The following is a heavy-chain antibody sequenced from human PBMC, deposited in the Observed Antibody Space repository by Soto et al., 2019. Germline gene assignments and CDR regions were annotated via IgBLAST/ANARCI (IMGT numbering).Heavy chain of an antibody. CDR2: IYPGDSDT. D-gene: IGHD3-22*01. CDR1: VYSFTSYL. J-gene: IGHJ3*02. Sequence: PXESLKISCKGSVYSFTSYLLVWVRQMPGKGLEWMGIIYPGDSDTRYSPSFQGQVTISADKSISTAYLQWSSLKDSDTAMYYCAATYSYDSSGRGGHVFEIWGQGTMVTV. CDR3: AATYSYDSSGRGGHVFEI. V-gene: IGHV5-51*01.